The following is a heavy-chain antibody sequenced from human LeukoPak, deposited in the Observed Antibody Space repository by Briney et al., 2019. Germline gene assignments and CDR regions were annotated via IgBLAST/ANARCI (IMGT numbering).Heavy chain of an antibody. J-gene: IGHJ4*02. CDR3: AGRDYGDYFFDS. CDR1: GFTFTTFN. CDR2: ISSSSDYI. D-gene: IGHD4-17*01. V-gene: IGHV3-21*01. Sequence: PGGSLRLSCAASGFTFTTFNMNWVRQSLGKGLEWVSCISSSSDYIYYADSVKGRFTISRDNSRNSLYLQMNSLRAEDTAVYYCAGRDYGDYFFDSWGQGTLVTVSS.